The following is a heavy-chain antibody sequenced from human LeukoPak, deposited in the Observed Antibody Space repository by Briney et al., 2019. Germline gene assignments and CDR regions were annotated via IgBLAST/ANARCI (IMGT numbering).Heavy chain of an antibody. V-gene: IGHV3-48*01. CDR1: GFSFSSYS. CDR3: ARDMDGNY. J-gene: IGHJ4*02. D-gene: IGHD5-24*01. CDR2: ISSSGSTM. Sequence: GGSLRLSCAVSGFSFSSYSMNWVRQAPGKGLEWVSYISSSGSTMYFADSVQGRFTISRDNAKNSLYLQMNSLRAEDTAVYYCARDMDGNYWGQGTLVTVSS.